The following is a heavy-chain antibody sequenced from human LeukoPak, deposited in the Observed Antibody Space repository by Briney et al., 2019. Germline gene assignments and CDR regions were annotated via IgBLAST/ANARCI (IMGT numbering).Heavy chain of an antibody. J-gene: IGHJ5*02. CDR3: ARVYCSGGSCYSVWFDP. V-gene: IGHV1-69*05. CDR1: GGTFSSYA. Sequence: GASVKVSCKASGGTFSSYAISWVRQAPGQGLEWMGGIIPIFGTANCAQKFQGRVTITTDESTSTAYMELSSLRSEDTAVYYCARVYCSGGSCYSVWFDPWGQGTLVTVSS. D-gene: IGHD2-15*01. CDR2: IIPIFGTA.